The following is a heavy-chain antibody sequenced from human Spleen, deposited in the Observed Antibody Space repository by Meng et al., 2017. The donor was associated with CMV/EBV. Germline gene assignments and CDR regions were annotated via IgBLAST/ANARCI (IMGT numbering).Heavy chain of an antibody. CDR1: GFTFNNYW. Sequence: GESLKISCTASGFTFNNYWMHWVRQAPGKGLVWVARINSDGRTTDYADSVKGRFTISRDNAKNTLNLQMNSLRGKDTAVYYCARVALYTGSHNDYWGQGTLVTVSS. CDR2: INSDGRTT. CDR3: ARVALYTGSHNDY. D-gene: IGHD1-26*01. V-gene: IGHV3-74*01. J-gene: IGHJ4*02.